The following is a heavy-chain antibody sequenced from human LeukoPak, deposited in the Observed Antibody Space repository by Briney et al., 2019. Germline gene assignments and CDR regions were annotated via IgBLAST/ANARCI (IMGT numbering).Heavy chain of an antibody. V-gene: IGHV4-59*01. Sequence: SETLSLTCTVSGGSISSYYWSWIRQPPGKGLEWIGYIYYSGSTNYNPSLKSRVTISVDTSKNQFSLKLSSVTAADTAVYYCARGAYGSGSYSWCDPWGRGTLVTVSS. CDR2: IYYSGST. J-gene: IGHJ5*02. CDR1: GGSISSYY. CDR3: ARGAYGSGSYSWCDP. D-gene: IGHD3-10*01.